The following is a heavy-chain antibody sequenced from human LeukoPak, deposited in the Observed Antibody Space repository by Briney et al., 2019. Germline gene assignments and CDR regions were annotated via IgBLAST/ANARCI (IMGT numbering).Heavy chain of an antibody. CDR3: AASESSSWTALEY. Sequence: SGISWNSGSIGYADSVKGRFTISRDNAKNSLYLQMNSLRGEDTAVYYCAASESSSWTALEYWGQGTLVTVSS. V-gene: IGHV3-9*01. J-gene: IGHJ4*02. D-gene: IGHD6-13*01. CDR2: ISWNSGSI.